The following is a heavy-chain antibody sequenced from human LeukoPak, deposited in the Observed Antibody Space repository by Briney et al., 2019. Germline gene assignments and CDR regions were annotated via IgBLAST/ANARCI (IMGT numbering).Heavy chain of an antibody. D-gene: IGHD3-3*01. Sequence: GGSLRLSCAASGFTFSSYAMSWVRQAPGKGLEWVSAISGSGGSTYYADSVKGRFTISRDNSKNTLYLQMNSLRAEDTAVYYCAKEVIFGVVISYYYYGMDVWGQGTTVTVSS. CDR1: GFTFSSYA. CDR2: ISGSGGST. J-gene: IGHJ6*02. V-gene: IGHV3-23*01. CDR3: AKEVIFGVVISYYYYGMDV.